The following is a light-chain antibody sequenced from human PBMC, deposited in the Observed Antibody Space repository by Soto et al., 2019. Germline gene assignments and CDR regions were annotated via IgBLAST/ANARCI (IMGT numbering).Light chain of an antibody. V-gene: IGKV3-11*01. Sequence: EIALTQSPATLSLSPGERATLSCRASQSVSSYLAWYQQKPGQAPRLLIYDTSNRATGIPARFSGSGSGTDFTLTISSLESEDFAVYYCQQRSNWPWTFGGWTKVAIK. CDR1: QSVSSY. J-gene: IGKJ4*01. CDR2: DTS. CDR3: QQRSNWPWT.